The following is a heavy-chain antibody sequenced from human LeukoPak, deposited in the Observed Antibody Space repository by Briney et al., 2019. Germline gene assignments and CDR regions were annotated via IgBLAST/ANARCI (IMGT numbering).Heavy chain of an antibody. CDR2: ISYDGSNK. Sequence: GGSLRLSCAASGFTFSSYGMHWVRQAPGKGLEWVAVISYDGSNKYYADSVKGRFTTSRDNSKNTLYLQMNSLRAEDTAVYYCATPVRDYWGQGTLVTVSS. CDR1: GFTFSSYG. V-gene: IGHV3-30*03. J-gene: IGHJ4*02. CDR3: ATPVRDY.